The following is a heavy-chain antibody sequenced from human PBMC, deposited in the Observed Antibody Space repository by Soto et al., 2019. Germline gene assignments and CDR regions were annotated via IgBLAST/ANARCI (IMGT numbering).Heavy chain of an antibody. CDR1: GFTFSGSA. J-gene: IGHJ2*01. Sequence: EEQLVESGGGLVQPGGSLRLSCAASGFTFSGSALHWVRRASGKWLEWVGRIKTKADSYATAFAASVRDRFTIPRDDSMNTASLQMDSLNTDDTAVYYCTRHSPTHGSNIWFFDLWGRGTLVTVSS. V-gene: IGHV3-73*01. CDR3: TRHSPTHGSNIWFFDL. CDR2: IKTKADSYAT. D-gene: IGHD3-10*01.